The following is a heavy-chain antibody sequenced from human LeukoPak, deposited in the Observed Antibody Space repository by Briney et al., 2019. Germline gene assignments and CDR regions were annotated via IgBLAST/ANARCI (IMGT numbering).Heavy chain of an antibody. V-gene: IGHV3-53*01. CDR1: GFTVSSNY. CDR2: IYSGGST. D-gene: IGHD4-17*01. J-gene: IGHJ6*04. Sequence: PGGSLRLSCAASGFTVSSNYMSWVRQAPGKGLEWVSVIYSGGSTYYADSGKGRFTISRDNSKNTLYLQMNSLRAEDTAVYYCATSGVTTSYGMDVWGKGTTVTVSS. CDR3: ATSGVTTSYGMDV.